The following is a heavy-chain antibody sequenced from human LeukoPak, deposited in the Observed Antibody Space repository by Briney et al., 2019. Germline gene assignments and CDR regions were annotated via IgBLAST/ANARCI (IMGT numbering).Heavy chain of an antibody. D-gene: IGHD2-2*01. Sequence: SETLSLTCTVSGGSISSSSYYWGWIRQPPGKGLEWIGSIYYSGSTYYNPSLKSRVTISVDTSKNQFSLKLSSVTAADTAVYYCARHGTSSNVDYWGQGTLVTVSS. CDR2: IYYSGST. CDR1: GGSISSSSYY. CDR3: ARHGTSSNVDY. V-gene: IGHV4-39*01. J-gene: IGHJ4*02.